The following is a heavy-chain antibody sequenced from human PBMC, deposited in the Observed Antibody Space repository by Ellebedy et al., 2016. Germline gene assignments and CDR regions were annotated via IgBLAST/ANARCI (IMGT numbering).Heavy chain of an antibody. V-gene: IGHV3-30-3*01. D-gene: IGHD3-3*01. J-gene: IGHJ6*02. Sequence: GGSLRLSCAASGFTFSSYAMHWVRQAPGKGLEWVAVISYDGSNKYYADSVKGRFTISRDNSKNTLYLQMNSLRAEDTAVYYCAREGSGLGYYYGMDVWGQGTTVTVSS. CDR1: GFTFSSYA. CDR2: ISYDGSNK. CDR3: AREGSGLGYYYGMDV.